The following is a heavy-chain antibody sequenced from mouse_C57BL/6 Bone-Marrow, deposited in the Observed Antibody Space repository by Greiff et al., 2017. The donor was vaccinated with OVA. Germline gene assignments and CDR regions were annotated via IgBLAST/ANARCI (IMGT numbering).Heavy chain of an antibody. V-gene: IGHV1-55*01. D-gene: IGHD1-1*01. CDR1: GYTFTSYW. CDR2: IYPGSGST. CDR3: ARSTYYYGSSYGY. Sequence: VQLQQSGAELVKPGASVKMSCKASGYTFTSYWITWVKQRPGQGLEWIGDIYPGSGSTNYNEKFKSKATLTVDTSSSTAYMQLSSLTSEDSAVYYCARSTYYYGSSYGYWGQGTTLTVSS. J-gene: IGHJ2*01.